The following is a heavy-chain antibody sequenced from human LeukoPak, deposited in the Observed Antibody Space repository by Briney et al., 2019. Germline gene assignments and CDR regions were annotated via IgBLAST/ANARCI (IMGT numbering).Heavy chain of an antibody. J-gene: IGHJ4*02. D-gene: IGHD2-2*01. V-gene: IGHV3-21*01. Sequence: GGSLRLSCAASGFTFSSYIMNWGRQAPGKGLEWVSSISSSSSSIYYADSVKGRFTISRDNAKNSLYLQMNSLRAEDTAVYYCARSDYCSSTSSYSRAFDYWGQGTLVTVSS. CDR2: ISSSSSSI. CDR1: GFTFSSYI. CDR3: ARSDYCSSTSSYSRAFDY.